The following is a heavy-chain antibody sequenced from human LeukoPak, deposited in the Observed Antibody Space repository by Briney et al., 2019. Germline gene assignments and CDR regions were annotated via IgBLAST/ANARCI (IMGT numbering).Heavy chain of an antibody. CDR2: ISGSGGST. CDR1: GFTFSSYA. J-gene: IGHJ4*02. V-gene: IGHV3-23*01. CDR3: AKMEGLLTYYYGSGSSPGVDY. Sequence: PGGSLRLSCAASGFTFSSYAMSWVRQAPGKGLEWVSAISGSGGSTYYADSVKGRFTISRDNSKNTLYLQMNSLRAEDTAVYYCAKMEGLLTYYYGSGSSPGVDYWGQGTLVTVSS. D-gene: IGHD3-10*01.